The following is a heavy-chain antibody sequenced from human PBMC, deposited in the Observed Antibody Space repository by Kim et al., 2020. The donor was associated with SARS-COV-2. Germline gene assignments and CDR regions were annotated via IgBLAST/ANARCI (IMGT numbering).Heavy chain of an antibody. J-gene: IGHJ3*02. CDR3: ARFLYYYGSGIPWDAFDI. CDR1: GYTFTNYG. V-gene: IGHV1-18*04. Sequence: ASVKVSCKASGYTFTNYGISWVRQAPGQGLEWMGWISAYNVNTNYAQKIQGRVTMTTDTSTSTAYMELRSLRSDDTAVYYCARFLYYYGSGIPWDAFDIWGQGTMVTVSS. D-gene: IGHD3-10*01. CDR2: ISAYNVNT.